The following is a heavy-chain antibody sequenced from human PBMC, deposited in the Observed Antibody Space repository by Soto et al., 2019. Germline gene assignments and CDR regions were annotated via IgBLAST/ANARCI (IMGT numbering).Heavy chain of an antibody. CDR1: GYTFSNYG. D-gene: IGHD2-2*01. CDR2: ISLYSDGT. J-gene: IGHJ5*02. Sequence: QVQLVQSGGEVKRPGASVKVSCKTSGYTFSNYGITWVRQAPGQPLEWLGWISLYSDGTNYAQKFQGRVSMTTDTYTTTAYMELSSLRSDDTAVYYCARVVPGAEAWFGPWGQGTLVTVSS. V-gene: IGHV1-18*01. CDR3: ARVVPGAEAWFGP.